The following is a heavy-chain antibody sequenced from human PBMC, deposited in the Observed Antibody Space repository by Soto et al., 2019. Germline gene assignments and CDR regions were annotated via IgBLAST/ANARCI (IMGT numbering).Heavy chain of an antibody. V-gene: IGHV3-53*01. CDR1: GLTVSGKKY. D-gene: IGHD1-1*01. J-gene: IGHJ3*01. Sequence: DVQLVESGGGLIQPGESLRLSCAAFGLTVSGKKYVAWVRQAPGKGLEWVSALYDVDGSFYADSLKGRFTTSSDSSKTTVYLQMNGLRPDDTAVYYCATWHEREHAYDVWCQGTTVTVSS. CDR2: LYDVDGS. CDR3: ATWHEREHAYDV.